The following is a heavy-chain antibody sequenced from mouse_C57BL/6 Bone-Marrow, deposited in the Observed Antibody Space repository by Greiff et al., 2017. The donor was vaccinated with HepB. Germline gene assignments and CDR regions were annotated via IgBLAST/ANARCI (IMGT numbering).Heavy chain of an antibody. V-gene: IGHV1-69*01. D-gene: IGHD1-1*01. CDR1: GYTFTSYW. CDR2: IDPSDSYT. J-gene: IGHJ3*01. CDR3: ARPYYYCSSYRIAD. Sequence: QVQLQQPGAELVMPGASVKLSCKASGYTFTSYWMHWVKQRPGQGLEWIGEIDPSDSYTNYNQKFKGKSTLTVDKSSSTAYMQLSSLTSEDSAVYYCARPYYYCSSYRIADWGQGTLVTVSA.